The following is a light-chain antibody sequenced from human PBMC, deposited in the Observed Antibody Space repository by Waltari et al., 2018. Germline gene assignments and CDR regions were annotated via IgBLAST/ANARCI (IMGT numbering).Light chain of an antibody. Sequence: EIVLTQSPGTLSLSPGERATLSCRASQSVSKALAWYQQNPGQAPRLLIYGASNRATGIPDMFGGSGSGTDFSLIISRLEPEDFAVYYCQHYVSLPVTFGQGTKVEIK. J-gene: IGKJ1*01. CDR2: GAS. V-gene: IGKV3-20*01. CDR3: QHYVSLPVT. CDR1: QSVSKA.